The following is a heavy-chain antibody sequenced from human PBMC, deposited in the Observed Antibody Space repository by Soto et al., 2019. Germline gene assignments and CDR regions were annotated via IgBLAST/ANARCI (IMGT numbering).Heavy chain of an antibody. Sequence: SGPTLVNPTQTLTLTCTFSGFSLSTNAMRVSWIRQSPGKALEWLARIDGDGDKLYNTSLRTRLTISKDTSKNQVVLTMTNMDPLDTGTYYCARMPARSGNNHHDAFDFWGPGTMVTVSS. CDR1: GFSLSTNAMR. D-gene: IGHD1-26*01. CDR3: ARMPARSGNNHHDAFDF. V-gene: IGHV2-70*04. CDR2: IDGDGDK. J-gene: IGHJ3*01.